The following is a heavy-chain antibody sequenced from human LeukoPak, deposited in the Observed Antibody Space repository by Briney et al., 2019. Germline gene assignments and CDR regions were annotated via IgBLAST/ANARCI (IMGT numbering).Heavy chain of an antibody. CDR3: ARDPSNPTAFDY. Sequence: GGSLRLSCAASGFTVSSNYMSWVRQAPGKGLEWVSVISSGGSTYYADSVKGRFTIFRDNSKNTLYLQMNSPRAEDTAVYYCARDPSNPTAFDYWGQGTLVTVSS. J-gene: IGHJ4*02. D-gene: IGHD6-6*01. V-gene: IGHV3-66*02. CDR2: ISSGGST. CDR1: GFTVSSNY.